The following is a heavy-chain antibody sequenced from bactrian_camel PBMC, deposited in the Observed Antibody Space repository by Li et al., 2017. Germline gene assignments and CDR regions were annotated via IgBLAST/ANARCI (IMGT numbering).Heavy chain of an antibody. CDR3: ATSLTDNWLRGFGY. D-gene: IGHD7*01. Sequence: DVQLVESGGGLVQPGGSLRLSCVASGFSLGSYAMSWVRQAPGKGLEWVSGINGGGGSTYYDDSVKGRFTISRDNLQMNSLKSEDTGLYYCATSLTDNWLRGFGYWGQGTQVTVS. J-gene: IGHJ6*01. CDR1: GFSLGSYA. CDR2: INGGGGST. V-gene: IGHV3S40*01.